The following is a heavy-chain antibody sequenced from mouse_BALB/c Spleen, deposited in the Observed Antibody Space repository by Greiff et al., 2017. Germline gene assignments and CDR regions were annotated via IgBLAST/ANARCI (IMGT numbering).Heavy chain of an antibody. D-gene: IGHD1-1*02. J-gene: IGHJ3*01. CDR1: GFTFSDYY. V-gene: IGHV5-4*02. CDR3: AREREVGFAY. Sequence: EVQRVESGGGLVKPGGSLKLSCAASGFTFSDYYMYWVRQTPEKRLEWVATISDGGSYTYYPDSVKGRFTISRDNAKNNLYLQMSSLKSEDTAMYYCAREREVGFAYWGQGTLVTVSA. CDR2: ISDGGSYT.